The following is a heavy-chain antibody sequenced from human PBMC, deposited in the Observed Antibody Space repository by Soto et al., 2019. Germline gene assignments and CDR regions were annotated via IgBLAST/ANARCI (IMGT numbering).Heavy chain of an antibody. V-gene: IGHV4-39*01. CDR3: ARRERYYGSPGWFDP. CDR2: VYYNENT. CDR1: GGSISSFTYY. D-gene: IGHD3-10*01. Sequence: PSETLSLTCSVSGGSISSFTYYWGWIRQPPGKGLEWIGTVYYNENTYNNPSLKSRVTITVDTAKNQFSLNLRSVTAADTAMYFCARRERYYGSPGWFDPWGPGTLVTVSS. J-gene: IGHJ5*02.